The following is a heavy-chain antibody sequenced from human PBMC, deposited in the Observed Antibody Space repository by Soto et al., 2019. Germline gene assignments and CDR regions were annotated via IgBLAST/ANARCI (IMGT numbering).Heavy chain of an antibody. CDR1: GGTFSSYA. J-gene: IGHJ5*02. D-gene: IGHD3-22*01. Sequence: QVQLVQSGAEVKKPGSSVKVSCKASGGTFSSYAISWVRQAPGQGLEWMGGIIPIFGTANYAQKFQGRVPITGDESTSTAYMGLSSLRSEDTAVYYCAREPRSRGYPRRARWFGPWGQGTLVTVSS. CDR3: AREPRSRGYPRRARWFGP. V-gene: IGHV1-69*12. CDR2: IIPIFGTA.